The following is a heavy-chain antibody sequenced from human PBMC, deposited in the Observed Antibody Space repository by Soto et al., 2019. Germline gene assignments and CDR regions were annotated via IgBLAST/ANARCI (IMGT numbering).Heavy chain of an antibody. V-gene: IGHV3-30-3*01. D-gene: IGHD3-10*02. CDR1: GFTFKSYT. CDR2: ISYDGSNR. CDR3: VGASMWTGKGLEY. Sequence: GGSLRLSCATSGFTFKSYTLHWVRQTPGRGLQWVAVISYDGSNRYYADSVRGRFTISRDNSNSTLYLQMNSLRADDSAVYYCVGASMWTGKGLEYWGQGALVTVSS. J-gene: IGHJ4*02.